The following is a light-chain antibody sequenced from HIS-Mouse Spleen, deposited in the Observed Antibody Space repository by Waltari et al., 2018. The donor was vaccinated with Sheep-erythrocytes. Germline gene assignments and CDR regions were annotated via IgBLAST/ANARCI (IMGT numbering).Light chain of an antibody. J-gene: IGLJ1*01. Sequence: QSALTQPRSVSGSPGQAVPIPCTGTSSYVGCYHYFSWYQQHPGKAPKLTIYDVSKRPSGVPDRFSGSKSGNTASLTISGLQAEDEADYYCCSYAGSYNHVFATGTKVTVL. CDR2: DVS. CDR1: SSYVGCYHY. CDR3: CSYAGSYNHV. V-gene: IGLV2-11*01.